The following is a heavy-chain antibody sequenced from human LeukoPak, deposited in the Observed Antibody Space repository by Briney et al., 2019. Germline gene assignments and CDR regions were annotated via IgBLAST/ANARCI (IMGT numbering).Heavy chain of an antibody. V-gene: IGHV4-38-2*02. CDR3: ARDRGHIVVVTAIQAFDY. CDR1: GYSISTGYY. J-gene: IGHJ4*02. Sequence: SETLSLTCTVSGYSISTGYYWDWIRQPPGKGLEWIGTFYHGGSTYYNPSLKSRVTISVDTSKNQFSLKLSSVTAADTAVYYCARDRGHIVVVTAIQAFDYWGQGTLVTVSS. D-gene: IGHD2-21*02. CDR2: FYHGGST.